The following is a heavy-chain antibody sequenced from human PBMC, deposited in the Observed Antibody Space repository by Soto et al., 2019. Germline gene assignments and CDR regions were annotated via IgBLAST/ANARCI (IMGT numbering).Heavy chain of an antibody. V-gene: IGHV3-30*18. CDR3: AKDPTGGSYRVAGYYFDY. CDR2: ISYDGSNK. CDR1: GFTFSSYG. Sequence: GGSLRLSCAASGFTFSSYGMHWVRQAPGKGLEWVAVISYDGSNKYYADSVKGRFTISRDNSKNTLYLQMNSLRAEDTAVYYCAKDPTGGSYRVAGYYFDYWGQGTLVTVSS. J-gene: IGHJ4*02. D-gene: IGHD1-26*01.